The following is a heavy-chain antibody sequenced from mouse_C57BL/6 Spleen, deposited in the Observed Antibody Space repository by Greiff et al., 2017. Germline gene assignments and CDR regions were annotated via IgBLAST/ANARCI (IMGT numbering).Heavy chain of an antibody. D-gene: IGHD2-2*01. V-gene: IGHV1-69*01. CDR3: ARKGGIYYGYDEFDY. CDR1: GYTFTSYW. CDR2: IDPSDSYT. Sequence: QVQLQQPGAELVMPGASVKLSCKASGYTFTSYWMHWVKQRPGQGLEWIGEIDPSDSYTNYNQKFKGKSTLTVDKSSSTAYMQLSSLTSEDSAVYYCARKGGIYYGYDEFDYWGQGTTLTVSS. J-gene: IGHJ2*01.